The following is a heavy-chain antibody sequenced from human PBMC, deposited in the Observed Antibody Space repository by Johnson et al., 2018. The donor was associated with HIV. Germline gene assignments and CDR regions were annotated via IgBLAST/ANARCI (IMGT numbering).Heavy chain of an antibody. Sequence: VQLVESGGGLVQPGRSLRLSCAASGFTFDDYAMHWVRQAPGKGLEWVSGISWNSGSIGYADSVKGRFTISRDNAKNSLYLQMNSLRAEDTAVYYCAKVGIVGATTGAFDIWGQGTMVTVSS. J-gene: IGHJ3*02. D-gene: IGHD1-26*01. CDR1: GFTFDDYA. CDR3: AKVGIVGATTGAFDI. CDR2: ISWNSGSI. V-gene: IGHV3-9*01.